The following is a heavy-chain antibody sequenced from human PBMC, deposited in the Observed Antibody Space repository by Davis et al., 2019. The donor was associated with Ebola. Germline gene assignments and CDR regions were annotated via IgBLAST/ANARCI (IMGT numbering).Heavy chain of an antibody. Sequence: MPSETLSLTCTVSGGSISSYYWSWIRQPPGKGLEWIGNIHYLGNTNYNPSLKSRVTMSVDTSKNQFSLKLNSVTAADTAIYYCARGRPTFVPETFDYWGQGTLVTVSS. V-gene: IGHV4-59*01. D-gene: IGHD3-10*02. CDR3: ARGRPTFVPETFDY. J-gene: IGHJ4*02. CDR1: GGSISSYY. CDR2: IHYLGNT.